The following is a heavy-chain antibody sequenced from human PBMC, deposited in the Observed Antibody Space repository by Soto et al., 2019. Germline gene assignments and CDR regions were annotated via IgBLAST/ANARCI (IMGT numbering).Heavy chain of an antibody. Sequence: SDTLSLTCVVSHDSFGGYYWSWVRQPPGKGLEWIGEINDSGSSNSNPSLKSRVTMSADMSKNQFSLNLSSVTAADTAVYYCASVYSRGARYFDDWGVGTLVTVST. J-gene: IGHJ4*02. D-gene: IGHD5-18*01. CDR1: HDSFGGYY. CDR3: ASVYSRGARYFDD. V-gene: IGHV4-34*01. CDR2: INDSGSS.